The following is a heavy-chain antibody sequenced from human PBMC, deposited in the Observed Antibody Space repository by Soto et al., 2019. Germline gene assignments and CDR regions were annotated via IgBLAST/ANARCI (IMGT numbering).Heavy chain of an antibody. CDR3: ARHPRDDYNYGGSGIFDY. D-gene: IGHD4-4*01. V-gene: IGHV4-39*01. Sequence: QLQLQESGPGLVKPSETLSLTCTVSGGSISSRSYWWAWIRQPPGKGLEWIGDIFYSGSTYYNPSLKSRVAISLDTSKNQFSLKLNSVTAADTAVYYCARHPRDDYNYGGSGIFDYWGQGTLVTVSS. CDR2: IFYSGST. CDR1: GGSISSRSYW. J-gene: IGHJ4*02.